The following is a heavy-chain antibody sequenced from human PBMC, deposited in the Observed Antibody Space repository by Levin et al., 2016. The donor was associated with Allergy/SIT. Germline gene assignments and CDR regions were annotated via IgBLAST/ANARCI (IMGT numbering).Heavy chain of an antibody. J-gene: IGHJ4*02. CDR1: GFTFSDYY. V-gene: IGHV3-11*06. Sequence: GGSLRLSCAASGFTFSDYYMTWIRQPPGKGLEWVSYISSDGAHAFYRESVKGRFTISRDNSKNSLYLQMNSLRPEDTALYYCARDPVDGAAGLDYWGQGALVSVSS. CDR3: ARDPVDGAAGLDY. D-gene: IGHD6-13*01. CDR2: ISSDGAHA.